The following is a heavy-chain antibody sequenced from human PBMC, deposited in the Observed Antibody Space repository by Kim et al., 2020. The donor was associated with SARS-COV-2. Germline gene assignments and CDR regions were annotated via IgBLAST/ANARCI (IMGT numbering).Heavy chain of an antibody. CDR3: AKDPSGWFRYFDL. CDR1: GFTFSNYT. J-gene: IGHJ2*01. CDR2: ISGSGGTT. D-gene: IGHD6-19*01. V-gene: IGHV3-23*01. Sequence: GGSLRLSCAASGFTFSNYTMNWVRQAPGKGLEWVSGISGSGGTTYYADSVKGRLTISRDNSKNTLYVQMNSLRAEDTAVYYCAKDPSGWFRYFDLWGRGTLVIVSS.